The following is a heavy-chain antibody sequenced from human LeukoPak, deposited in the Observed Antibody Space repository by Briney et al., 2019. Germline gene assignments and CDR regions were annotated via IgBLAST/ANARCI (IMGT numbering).Heavy chain of an antibody. V-gene: IGHV1-2*02. CDR3: ARDHSSSWSRDY. CDR1: GYSFTAFY. J-gene: IGHJ4*02. Sequence: ASVKVSCKTSGYSFTAFYIHWVRQAPGQGLELMGWIHPRSGDTSYAQKFQGRVTMARDTSISTVYMDLSSLGSDDRAVYYCARDHSSSWSRDYWGQGTLVTVSS. CDR2: IHPRSGDT. D-gene: IGHD6-13*01.